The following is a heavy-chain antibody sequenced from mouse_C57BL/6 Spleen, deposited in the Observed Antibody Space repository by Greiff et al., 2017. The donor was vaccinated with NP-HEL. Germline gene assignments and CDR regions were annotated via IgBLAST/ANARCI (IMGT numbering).Heavy chain of an antibody. CDR2: IDPSDSYT. V-gene: IGHV1-50*01. Sequence: QVQLQQSGAELVKPGASVKLSCKASGYTFTSYWMQWVKQRPGQGLEWIGEIDPSDSYTNYNQKFKGKATLTVDTSSSTAYMQLSSLTSEDSAVYYCARGGLQALGYWGQGTTLTVSS. CDR3: ARGGLQALGY. D-gene: IGHD2-4*01. J-gene: IGHJ2*01. CDR1: GYTFTSYW.